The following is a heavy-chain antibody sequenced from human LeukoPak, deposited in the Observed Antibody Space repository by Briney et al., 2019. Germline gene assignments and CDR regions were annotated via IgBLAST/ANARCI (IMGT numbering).Heavy chain of an antibody. Sequence: GGSLKISCKGSGYSFTSYWIGWVRQMPGKGLEWMGIIYPGDSDTRYSPSFQGQVTISADKSISTAYLQWSSLKASDTAMYYCARLGEDCSSTSCYPSAYYYYYMDVWGKGTTVTVSS. CDR2: IYPGDSDT. CDR3: ARLGEDCSSTSCYPSAYYYYYMDV. J-gene: IGHJ6*03. D-gene: IGHD2-2*01. V-gene: IGHV5-51*01. CDR1: GYSFTSYW.